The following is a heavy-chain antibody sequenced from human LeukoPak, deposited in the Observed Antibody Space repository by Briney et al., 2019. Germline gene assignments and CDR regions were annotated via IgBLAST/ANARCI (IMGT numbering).Heavy chain of an antibody. D-gene: IGHD5-18*01. V-gene: IGHV4-30-4*01. J-gene: IGHJ5*02. CDR1: GGSISSGDYY. Sequence: PSETLSLTCTVSGGSISSGDYYWSWIRQPPGKGLEWIGYIYYSGSTYYNPSLKSRVTIPVDTSKNQFSLKLSSVTAADTAVYYCARGIQLWLRGWFDPWGQGTLVTVSS. CDR2: IYYSGST. CDR3: ARGIQLWLRGWFDP.